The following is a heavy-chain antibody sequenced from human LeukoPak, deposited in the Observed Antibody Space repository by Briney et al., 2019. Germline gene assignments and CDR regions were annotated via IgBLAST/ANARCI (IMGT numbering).Heavy chain of an antibody. CDR1: GYSFTSYW. Sequence: GESLKISCKGSGYSFTSYWIGWGRQMPGKGLEWMGIIYPGDSDTRYSPSFQGQVTISADKSISTAYLQWSSLKASDTAMYYCASRKRRYDFWSGYYAFDYWGQGTLVTVSS. CDR3: ASRKRRYDFWSGYYAFDY. J-gene: IGHJ4*02. V-gene: IGHV5-51*01. D-gene: IGHD3-3*01. CDR2: IYPGDSDT.